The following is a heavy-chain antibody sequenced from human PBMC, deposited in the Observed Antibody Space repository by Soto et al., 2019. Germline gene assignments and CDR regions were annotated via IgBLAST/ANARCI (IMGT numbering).Heavy chain of an antibody. CDR3: AKEVWSGPMDV. CDR1: GFTFSSYG. CDR2: ISYDGSNK. D-gene: IGHD3-3*01. Sequence: QVQLVESGGGVVQPGRSLRLSCAASGFTFSSYGMHWVRQAPGKGLGWVAVISYDGSNKYYADSVKGRFTISRDNSKNTIYLHMNSIRAEDTAVYYCAKEVWSGPMDVWGQGTTVTVSS. V-gene: IGHV3-30*18. J-gene: IGHJ6*02.